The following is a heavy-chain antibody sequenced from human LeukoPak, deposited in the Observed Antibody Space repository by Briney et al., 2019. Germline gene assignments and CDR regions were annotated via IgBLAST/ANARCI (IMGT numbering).Heavy chain of an antibody. CDR1: GGSISSYY. Sequence: PSETLSLTCTVPGGSISSYYWSWIRQPPGKGLEWIGYIYYSGSTNYNPSLKSRVTISVDTSKNQFSLKLGSVTAADTAVYYCARAIRYEAFDIWGQGTMVTVSS. J-gene: IGHJ3*02. V-gene: IGHV4-59*01. CDR3: ARAIRYEAFDI. D-gene: IGHD3-3*02. CDR2: IYYSGST.